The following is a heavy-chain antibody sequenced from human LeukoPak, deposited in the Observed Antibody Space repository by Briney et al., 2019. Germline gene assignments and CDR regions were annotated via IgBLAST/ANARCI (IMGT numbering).Heavy chain of an antibody. V-gene: IGHV4-59*08. CDR3: ARHSGLYSDFYFDY. Sequence: ETLSLTCTVSGDFFSSYYWSWIRQSPGKGLEWIAYISDSGSTNHNPALKSLVTISVNTSKTQLSLMLSSVTAADTAVYYGARHSGLYSDFYFDYWGRGTLVTVSA. J-gene: IGHJ4*02. CDR1: GDFFSSYY. D-gene: IGHD1-26*01. CDR2: ISDSGST.